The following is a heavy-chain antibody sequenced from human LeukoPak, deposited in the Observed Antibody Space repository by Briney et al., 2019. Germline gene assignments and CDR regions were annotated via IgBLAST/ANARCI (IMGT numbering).Heavy chain of an antibody. CDR1: GGSISSSSYY. V-gene: IGHV4-39*01. CDR3: ARARFVGYQLLKGADFDI. Sequence: SETLSLTCTVSGGSISSSSYYWGWIRQPPGKGLEWIGSIYYSASTYYNPSLKSRVTISVDTSKNQFSLKLSSVTAADTAVYYCARARFVGYQLLKGADFDIWGQGTMVTVSS. CDR2: IYYSAST. J-gene: IGHJ3*02. D-gene: IGHD2-2*01.